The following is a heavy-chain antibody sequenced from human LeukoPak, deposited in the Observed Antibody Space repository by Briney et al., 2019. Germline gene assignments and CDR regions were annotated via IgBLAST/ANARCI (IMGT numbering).Heavy chain of an antibody. J-gene: IGHJ5*02. D-gene: IGHD6-13*01. CDR3: ASGNRRMGSSDGFDP. CDR1: GGTFSSYA. V-gene: IGHV1-69*05. Sequence: SVKVSCKASGGTFSSYAISWVRQAPGRGLEWMGGIIPIFGTANYAQKFQGRVTITTDESTSTAYMELSSLRSGDTAVYYCASGNRRMGSSDGFDPWGQGTLVTVSS. CDR2: IIPIFGTA.